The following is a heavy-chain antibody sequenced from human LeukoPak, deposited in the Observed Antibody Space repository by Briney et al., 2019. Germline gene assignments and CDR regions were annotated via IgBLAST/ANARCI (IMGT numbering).Heavy chain of an antibody. CDR3: ASLRRITYFDY. CDR1: GFTFSSYG. D-gene: IGHD3-16*01. Sequence: GGSLRLSCAASGFTFSSYGMHWVRQAPGKGPEWVAVIWYDGSNKYYADSVKGRFTISRDNSKNTLYLQMNSLRAEDTAVYYCASLRRITYFDYWGQGTLVTVSS. V-gene: IGHV3-33*01. J-gene: IGHJ4*02. CDR2: IWYDGSNK.